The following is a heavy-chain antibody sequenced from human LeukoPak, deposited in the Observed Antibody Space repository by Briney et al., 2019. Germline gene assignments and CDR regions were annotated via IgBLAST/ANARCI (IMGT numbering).Heavy chain of an antibody. V-gene: IGHV1-2*02. CDR2: INPNSGVT. Sequence: ASGRVSCKASGYTFTGYYMHWVRQAPGQGLEWMGWINPNSGVTNYAQKFQGRVTMTSDTSITTAYMELSRLRSDDTALYYCARGGSYSEYLQHWGQGTLVTVS. J-gene: IGHJ1*01. D-gene: IGHD1-26*01. CDR3: ARGGSYSEYLQH. CDR1: GYTFTGYY.